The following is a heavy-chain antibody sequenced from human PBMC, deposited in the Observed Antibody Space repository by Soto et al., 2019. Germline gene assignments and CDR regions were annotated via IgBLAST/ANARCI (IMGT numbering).Heavy chain of an antibody. J-gene: IGHJ5*02. CDR2: VYSSGGT. CDR3: ARGQRFSDWFDP. D-gene: IGHD3-3*01. CDR1: GGSMSSYY. Sequence: QVHLQQSGPGLVNPSETLSLTCTVSGGSMSSYYWTWIRQPAGKGLEWIGRVYSSGGTHYNPSLKSRVTISLDTSKNPFSVRLLSVTDADTAVYYCARGQRFSDWFDPWGQGTLVTVSS. V-gene: IGHV4-4*07.